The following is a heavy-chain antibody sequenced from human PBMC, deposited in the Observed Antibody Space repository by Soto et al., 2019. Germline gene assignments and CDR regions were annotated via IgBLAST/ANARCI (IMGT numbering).Heavy chain of an antibody. CDR2: INPDSGVT. D-gene: IGHD2-8*02. CDR3: ARDTGRSLDSARFDD. Sequence: QVQLVQSGAEVKKPGASVKVSCEASGYTFTGYYIHWVRQAPGQGLEWMGWINPDSGVTNYGQKFQGRVTMTVDTSISTAYMELSRLRSNDTAVYYCARDTGRSLDSARFDDWGQGTLVTVSS. CDR1: GYTFTGYY. V-gene: IGHV1-2*02. J-gene: IGHJ4*02.